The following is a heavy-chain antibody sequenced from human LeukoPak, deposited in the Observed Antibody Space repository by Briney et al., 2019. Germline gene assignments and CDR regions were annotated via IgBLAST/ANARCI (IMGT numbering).Heavy chain of an antibody. V-gene: IGHV4-39*01. Sequence: SETLSLTCTVSGGSISSSSYYWGWIRQPPGKGLEWIGSIYYSGSTYYNPSLKSRATISVDTSKNQFSLKLSSVTAADTAVYYCATCAQYYDFLSGYRGDGFWFDPWGQGTLVTVSS. D-gene: IGHD3-3*01. CDR1: GGSISSSSYY. CDR2: IYYSGST. CDR3: ATCAQYYDFLSGYRGDGFWFDP. J-gene: IGHJ5*02.